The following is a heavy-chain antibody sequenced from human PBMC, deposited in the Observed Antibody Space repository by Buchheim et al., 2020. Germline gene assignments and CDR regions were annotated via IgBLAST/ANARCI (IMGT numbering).Heavy chain of an antibody. CDR2: IKQDGSEK. CDR1: GFTFSRYC. D-gene: IGHD3-3*01. J-gene: IGHJ5*02. CDR3: VRGGYYDFMVDP. Sequence: EVQLVESGGGLVQPGGSLRLSCAASGFTFSRYCMTWVRQAPGKGLEWVANIKQDGSEKNYVDSVKGRFTISRDDAQNSVYLQMNGLRAEDTAVYYCVRGGYYDFMVDPWGQGTL. V-gene: IGHV3-7*01.